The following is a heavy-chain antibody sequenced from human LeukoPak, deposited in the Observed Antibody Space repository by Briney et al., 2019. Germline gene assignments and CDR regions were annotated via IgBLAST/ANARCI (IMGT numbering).Heavy chain of an antibody. CDR2: ISYDGSNK. CDR1: GFTFSSYA. Sequence: GRSLRLSCAASGFTFSSYAMHWVRQAPGKGLEWVAVISYDGSNKYYADSVKGRFTISRDNSKNTLYLQMNSLRAEDTAVYYCARDTMDYAWFDPWGQGTLVTVSS. J-gene: IGHJ5*02. D-gene: IGHD4-17*01. CDR3: ARDTMDYAWFDP. V-gene: IGHV3-30-3*01.